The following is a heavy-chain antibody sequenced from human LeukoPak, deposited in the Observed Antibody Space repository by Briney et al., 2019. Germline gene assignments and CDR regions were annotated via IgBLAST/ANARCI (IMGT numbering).Heavy chain of an antibody. J-gene: IGHJ4*02. CDR2: IYSGIST. D-gene: IGHD2-15*01. V-gene: IGHV3-53*01. Sequence: GVSLRLSCAASGFTVSSNYMSWVRQAPGKGLEWVSVIYSGISTYYADSVKGRFTISRDNSKNTLYLQMNSLRAEDTAVYYCAGGFTLEGFDYWGQGTLVTVSS. CDR1: GFTVSSNY. CDR3: AGGFTLEGFDY.